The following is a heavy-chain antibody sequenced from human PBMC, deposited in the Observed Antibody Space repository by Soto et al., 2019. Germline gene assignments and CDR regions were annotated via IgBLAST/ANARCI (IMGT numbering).Heavy chain of an antibody. CDR1: GFTFSNYA. Sequence: GGSLRLSCAASGFTFSNYAMSWVRQAPGKGLEWVSAVSGSAGTTYYADSVKGRFTISRDNSKNTLYLLMNRLRVEDTAVYYCATQGPLTLSYPFDYWGQGTLVTVSS. CDR2: VSGSAGTT. J-gene: IGHJ4*02. V-gene: IGHV3-23*01. D-gene: IGHD3-9*01. CDR3: ATQGPLTLSYPFDY.